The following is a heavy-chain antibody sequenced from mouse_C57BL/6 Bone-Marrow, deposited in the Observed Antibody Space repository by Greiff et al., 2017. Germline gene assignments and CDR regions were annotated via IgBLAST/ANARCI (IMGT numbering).Heavy chain of an antibody. Sequence: QVQLQQPGAELVMPGASVKLSCKASGYTFTSYWMHWVKQRPGQGLEWIGEIDPSDSYTNYNQKFKGKFTLTVDKSSSTAYMQLSSLTSEDSAVYYCATVVRKTFDYWGQGTTLTVSS. CDR2: IDPSDSYT. D-gene: IGHD1-1*01. J-gene: IGHJ2*01. CDR3: ATVVRKTFDY. CDR1: GYTFTSYW. V-gene: IGHV1-69*01.